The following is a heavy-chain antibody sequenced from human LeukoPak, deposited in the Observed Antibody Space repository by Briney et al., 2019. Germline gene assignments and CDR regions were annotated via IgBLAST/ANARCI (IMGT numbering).Heavy chain of an antibody. Sequence: PSETLSLTCAVSGGSISSGGYSWSWIRQPPGKGLEWIGYIYHSGSTYYNPSLKSRVTISVDRSKNQFSLKLSSVTAADTAVYYCARLSGSVSGTYYNVVRYWGQGTLVTVSS. D-gene: IGHD3-10*01. CDR2: IYHSGST. CDR1: GGSISSGGYS. CDR3: ARLSGSVSGTYYNVVRY. V-gene: IGHV4-30-2*02. J-gene: IGHJ4*02.